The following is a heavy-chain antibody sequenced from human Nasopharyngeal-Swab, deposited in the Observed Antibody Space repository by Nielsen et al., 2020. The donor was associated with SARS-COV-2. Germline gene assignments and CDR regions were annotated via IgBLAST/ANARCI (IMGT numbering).Heavy chain of an antibody. D-gene: IGHD3-3*01. Sequence: WIRQPPGKGLEWIGYIYHSGSTYYNPSLKSRVTISVDTSKNQFSLKLSSVTAADTAVYYCARYGERITIFGVVIKEAFDIWGQGTMVTVSS. J-gene: IGHJ3*02. CDR2: IYHSGST. CDR3: ARYGERITIFGVVIKEAFDI. V-gene: IGHV4-30-2*04.